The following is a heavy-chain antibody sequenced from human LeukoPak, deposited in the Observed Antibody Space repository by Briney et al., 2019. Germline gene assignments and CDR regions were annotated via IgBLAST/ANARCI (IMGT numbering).Heavy chain of an antibody. V-gene: IGHV3-23*01. J-gene: IGHJ4*02. D-gene: IGHD6-13*01. CDR3: AKSSAAGFPVPNY. Sequence: PGGSLRLSCEASGFTFSSYAMSWVRQAPGKGLEWVSGISTNGGSTSYADSVKGRLTISRDNPRNMLYMEMNSLRAEDTAVYYCAKSSAAGFPVPNYWGQGTLVTVSS. CDR2: ISTNGGST. CDR1: GFTFSSYA.